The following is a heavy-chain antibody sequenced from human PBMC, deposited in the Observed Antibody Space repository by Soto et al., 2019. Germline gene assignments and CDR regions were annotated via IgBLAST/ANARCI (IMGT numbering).Heavy chain of an antibody. D-gene: IGHD5-18*01. J-gene: IGHJ4*02. CDR2: IXXSXXX. Sequence: PSEPLSLTCTVSGGSITSHYWTWIRKCAGKGLXWIXXIXXSXXXXXNXXLKTRLSMSVDRSKDQFTLRLTSVTAAETAVYFCATESGSTYGYFDHWGQGTQVTVSS. CDR3: ATESGSTYGYFDH. V-gene: IGHV4-59*04. CDR1: GGSITSHY.